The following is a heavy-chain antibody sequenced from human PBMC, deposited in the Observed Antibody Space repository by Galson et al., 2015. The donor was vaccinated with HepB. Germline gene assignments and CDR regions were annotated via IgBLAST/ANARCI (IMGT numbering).Heavy chain of an antibody. CDR1: GSTFTSYY. CDR2: IIPILGIA. D-gene: IGHD3-10*01. V-gene: IGHV1-69*02. J-gene: IGHJ4*02. Sequence: SVKVSCKASGSTFTSYYMHWVRQAPGQGLEWMGRIIPILGIANYAQKFQGRVTITADKSTSTAYMELSSLRSEDTAVYYCALRYYGSGSYYSGYWGQGTLVTVSS. CDR3: ALRYYGSGSYYSGY.